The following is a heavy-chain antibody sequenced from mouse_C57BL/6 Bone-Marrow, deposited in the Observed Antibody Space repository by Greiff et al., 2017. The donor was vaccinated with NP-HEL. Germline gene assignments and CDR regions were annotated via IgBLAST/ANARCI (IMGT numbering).Heavy chain of an antibody. V-gene: IGHV14-3*01. CDR3: AMGDGYYRVYAMDY. D-gene: IGHD2-3*01. Sequence: EVQGVESVAELVRPGASVKLSCTASGFNIKNTYMHWVKQRPEQGLEWIGRIDPANGNTKYAPKFQGKATITADTSSNTAYLQLSSLTSEDTAIYYCAMGDGYYRVYAMDYWGQGTSVTVSS. CDR2: IDPANGNT. CDR1: GFNIKNTY. J-gene: IGHJ4*01.